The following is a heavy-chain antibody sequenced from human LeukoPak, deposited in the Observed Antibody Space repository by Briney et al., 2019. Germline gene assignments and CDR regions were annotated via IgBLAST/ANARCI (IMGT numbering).Heavy chain of an antibody. Sequence: SETLSLTCTVSGGSISSYYWSWIRQPAGKGLEWIGRIYTSGSTNYNPSLKSRVTMSVDTSKNQFSLKLSSVTAADTAVYYCARDRQLAGSSNWFDPWGQGTLVTVSS. D-gene: IGHD6-13*01. CDR2: IYTSGST. CDR3: ARDRQLAGSSNWFDP. J-gene: IGHJ5*02. V-gene: IGHV4-4*07. CDR1: GGSISSYY.